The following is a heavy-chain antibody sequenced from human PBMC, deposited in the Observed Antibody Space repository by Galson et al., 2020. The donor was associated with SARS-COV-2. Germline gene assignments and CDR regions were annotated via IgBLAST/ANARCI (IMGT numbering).Heavy chain of an antibody. CDR3: AHRLWYYWDS. CDR1: GFSLYSSAVG. J-gene: IGHJ4*02. CDR2: TYWDDDK. V-gene: IGHV2-5*02. D-gene: IGHD2-21*01. Sequence: SGHTLVKPTQTLTLNCTFPGFSLYSSAVGVGWIRQPPGKPLERLALTYWDDDKRYSPSLESRLTITKDTSKNHVVLTMTNMDPVDTATYFCAHRLWYYWDSWGQGTLVAVCS.